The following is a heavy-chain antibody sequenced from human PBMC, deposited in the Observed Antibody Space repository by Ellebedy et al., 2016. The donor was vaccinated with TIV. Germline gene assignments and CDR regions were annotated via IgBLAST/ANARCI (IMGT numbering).Heavy chain of an antibody. V-gene: IGHV3-30*18. J-gene: IGHJ4*02. CDR2: ISYDGSNK. D-gene: IGHD3-10*01. CDR1: GFTFSSYG. Sequence: GESLKISCAASGFTFSSYGMHWVRQAPGKGLEWVAVISYDGSNKYYADSVKGRFTISRDNSKNTLYLQMNSLRAEDTAVYYCAKGGYYGSAVDYWGQGTLVTVSS. CDR3: AKGGYYGSAVDY.